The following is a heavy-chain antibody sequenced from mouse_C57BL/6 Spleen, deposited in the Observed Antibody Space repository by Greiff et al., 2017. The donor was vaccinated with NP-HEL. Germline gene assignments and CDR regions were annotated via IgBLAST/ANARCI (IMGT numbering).Heavy chain of an antibody. CDR2: IDPEDGET. CDR3: ALITAVVATNAMDY. Sequence: EVQLQESGAELVKPGASVKLSCTASGFNFNDYCMHWVKQRPEQGLEWIGRIDPEDGETKYAPKFQGKATITADTSSNTAYLQLSSLTSEDTAVYYCALITAVVATNAMDYWGQGTSVTVSS. V-gene: IGHV14-2*01. J-gene: IGHJ4*01. D-gene: IGHD1-1*01. CDR1: GFNFNDYC.